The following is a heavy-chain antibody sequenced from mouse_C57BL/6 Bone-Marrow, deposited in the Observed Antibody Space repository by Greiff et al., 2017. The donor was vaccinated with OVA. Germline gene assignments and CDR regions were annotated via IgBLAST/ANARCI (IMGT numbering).Heavy chain of an antibody. V-gene: IGHV4-1*01. CDR1: GIDFSRYW. Sequence: EVHLVESGGGLVQPGGSLKLSCAASGIDFSRYWMSWVRRAPGKGLEWIGEINPDSSTLNYAQSLQDKFIISRDNAKNTLYRQRSKVRSEDTSLYYSARLWLYAMDYWGQGTSVTVSS. J-gene: IGHJ4*01. D-gene: IGHD2-2*01. CDR2: INPDSSTL. CDR3: ARLWLYAMDY.